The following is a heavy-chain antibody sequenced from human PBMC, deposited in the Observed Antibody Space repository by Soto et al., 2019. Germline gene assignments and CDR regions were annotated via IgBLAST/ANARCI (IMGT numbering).Heavy chain of an antibody. J-gene: IGHJ6*03. D-gene: IGHD3-10*01. CDR1: GYSFTSYW. CDR2: IYPGDSDT. V-gene: IGHV5-51*01. CDR3: ARHRLVGGVNPNSYYYYMDV. Sequence: PGESLKISCKGSGYSFTSYWIGWVRQMPGKGLEWMGIIYPGDSDTRYSPSFQGQVTISADKSISTAYLQWSSLKASDTAMYYCARHRLVGGVNPNSYYYYMDVWGKGTTVTSP.